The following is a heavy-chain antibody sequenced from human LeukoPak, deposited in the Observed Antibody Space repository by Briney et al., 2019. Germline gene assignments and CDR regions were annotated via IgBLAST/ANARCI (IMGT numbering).Heavy chain of an antibody. CDR3: ATFYGSGSSSRAEYYYYYYMDV. V-gene: IGHV1-2*02. J-gene: IGHJ6*03. D-gene: IGHD3-10*01. CDR2: INPNSGGT. Sequence: GASVKGSCKASGYTFTGYYMHWVRQAPGQGLEWMGWINPNSGGTNYAQKFQGRVTMTWDTSISTAYMELSRLRSDDTAVYYCATFYGSGSSSRAEYYYYYYMDVWGKGTTVTISS. CDR1: GYTFTGYY.